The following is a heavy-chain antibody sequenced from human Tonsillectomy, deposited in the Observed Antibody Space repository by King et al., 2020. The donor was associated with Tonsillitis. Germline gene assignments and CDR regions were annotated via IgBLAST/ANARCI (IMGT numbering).Heavy chain of an antibody. CDR3: ARLHPEYYYDILTGYSSYYYYGMDV. V-gene: IGHV4-34*01. Sequence: VQLQQWGAGLLKPSETLSLTCAVYGGSFSGYYWSWIRQPPGKGLEWIGEINHSGSTNYNPSLKSRVTISVDTSKNQFSLKLSSLTAADTAVYYCARLHPEYYYDILTGYSSYYYYGMDVWGQGTTVTVSS. J-gene: IGHJ6*02. CDR1: GGSFSGYY. D-gene: IGHD3-9*01. CDR2: INHSGST.